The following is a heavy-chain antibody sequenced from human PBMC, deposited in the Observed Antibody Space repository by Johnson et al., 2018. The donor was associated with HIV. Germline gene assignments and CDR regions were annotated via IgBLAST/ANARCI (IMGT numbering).Heavy chain of an antibody. CDR3: AKDPEGWSYPNDAFDI. CDR1: GFTFYSYG. D-gene: IGHD3-10*01. J-gene: IGHJ3*02. Sequence: QVQLVESGGGVVQPGRSLRLSCAASGFTFYSYGMHWVRQAPGKGLEWVAVISYDGSNKYYADSLKGRFTISRDNSKNTLYLQMNSLRAEDTAVYYCAKDPEGWSYPNDAFDIWGQGTMVTVAS. V-gene: IGHV3-30*18. CDR2: ISYDGSNK.